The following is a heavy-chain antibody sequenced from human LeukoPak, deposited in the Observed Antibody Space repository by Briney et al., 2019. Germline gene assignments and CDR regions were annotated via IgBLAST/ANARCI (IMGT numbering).Heavy chain of an antibody. CDR1: GFTFSTYC. Sequence: GGSLRLSCAASGFTFSTYCMHWVRQAPGKGPMWVSRICPDGTVTNYADSVKARFIISRDNARNTVYLQMNSLRVEDAAVYYCVRDFRSADYWGQGTLVTVSS. CDR3: VRDFRSADY. J-gene: IGHJ4*02. V-gene: IGHV3-74*01. CDR2: ICPDGTVT.